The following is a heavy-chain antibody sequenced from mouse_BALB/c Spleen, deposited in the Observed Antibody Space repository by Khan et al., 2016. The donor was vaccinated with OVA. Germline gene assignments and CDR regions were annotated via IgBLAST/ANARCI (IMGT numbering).Heavy chain of an antibody. D-gene: IGHD2-14*01. J-gene: IGHJ3*01. CDR1: GYTFTDYI. V-gene: IGHV1-77*01. Sequence: QVQLQQSGPELVKPGASLKVSCKAPGYTFTDYIIGWVKQSTRQGLEWIGDIFPGSDTPYYNEKFKDRATLTADKSANTAYMQLSSLTSDDSAGYFCARGGYSAFAYWGQGTLVTVSA. CDR3: ARGGYSAFAY. CDR2: IFPGSDTP.